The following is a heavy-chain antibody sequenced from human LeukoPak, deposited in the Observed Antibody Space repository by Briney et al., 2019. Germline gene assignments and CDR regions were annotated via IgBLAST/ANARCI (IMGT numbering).Heavy chain of an antibody. CDR1: GFTFSRYA. Sequence: GGSLRLSCAASGFTFSRYAMSWVRQAPGKGLDWVSVISGSSDSTYYADSVKGRFTISRDNSKNTLYLQMNRLRVEDTAVYYCAKVAYYFGSGSYYKSPLDYWGQGTLVTVSS. CDR2: ISGSSDST. D-gene: IGHD3-10*01. J-gene: IGHJ4*02. V-gene: IGHV3-23*01. CDR3: AKVAYYFGSGSYYKSPLDY.